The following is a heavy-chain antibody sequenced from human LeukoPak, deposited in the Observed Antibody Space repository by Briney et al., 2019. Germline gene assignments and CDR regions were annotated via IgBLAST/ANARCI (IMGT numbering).Heavy chain of an antibody. D-gene: IGHD5-12*01. V-gene: IGHV1-2*02. J-gene: IGHJ4*02. Sequence: ASVKVSCKASGYTFTGYYMHWVRQAPGQGLEWMGWINPNSGGTNYAQKFQGGVAMTRDTSISTAYMELSRLRSDDTAVYYCARDTFSGYPVRYFDYWGQGTLVTVSS. CDR3: ARDTFSGYPVRYFDY. CDR2: INPNSGGT. CDR1: GYTFTGYY.